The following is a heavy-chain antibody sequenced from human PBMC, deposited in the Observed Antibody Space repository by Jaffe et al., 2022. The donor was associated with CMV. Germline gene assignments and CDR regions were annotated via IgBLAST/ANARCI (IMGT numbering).Heavy chain of an antibody. D-gene: IGHD2-2*01. CDR3: ARETTTYCSSTSCQSPIYYYYYMDV. CDR1: GGTFSSYA. V-gene: IGHV1-69*09. J-gene: IGHJ6*03. CDR2: IIPILGIA. Sequence: QVQLVQSGAEVKKPGSSVKVSCKASGGTFSSYAISWVRQAPGQGLEWMGRIIPILGIANYAQKFQGRVTITADKSTSTAYMELSSLRSEDTAVYYCARETTTYCSSTSCQSPIYYYYYMDVWGKGTTVTVSS.